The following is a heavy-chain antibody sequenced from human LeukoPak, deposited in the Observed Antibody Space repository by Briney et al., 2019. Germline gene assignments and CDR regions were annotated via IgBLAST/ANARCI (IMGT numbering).Heavy chain of an antibody. J-gene: IGHJ3*02. D-gene: IGHD3-22*01. CDR1: GYTFTSYG. V-gene: IGHV1-18*01. Sequence: GASVKVSCKASGYTFTSYGISWVRQAPGQGLEWMGWISAYNGNTNYAQKLQGRVTMTTDTSTSTAYMELRSLRSDDTAVYYCASKQVYDSSGFDAFDIWGQGTMVTVSS. CDR3: ASKQVYDSSGFDAFDI. CDR2: ISAYNGNT.